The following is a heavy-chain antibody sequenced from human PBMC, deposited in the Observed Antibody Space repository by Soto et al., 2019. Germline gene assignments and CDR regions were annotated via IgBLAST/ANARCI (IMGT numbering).Heavy chain of an antibody. J-gene: IGHJ6*02. CDR1: GYSFTSYW. CDR2: IYPGDSDT. Sequence: PGESLKISCKGSGYSFTSYWIGWVRQMPGKGLEWMGIIYPGDSDTRYSPSFQGQVTISADKSISTAYLQWSSLKASDTAMYYCTITFFGVVIPGGYYYGMDVWGQGTTVTVSS. D-gene: IGHD3-3*01. CDR3: TITFFGVVIPGGYYYGMDV. V-gene: IGHV5-51*01.